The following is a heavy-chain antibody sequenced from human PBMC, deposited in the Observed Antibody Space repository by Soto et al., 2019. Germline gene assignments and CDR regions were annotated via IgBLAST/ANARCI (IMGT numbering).Heavy chain of an antibody. D-gene: IGHD6-13*01. CDR2: ISAYNGNT. Sequence: ASVKVSCKASGYTFTSYGISWVRQAPGQGLEWMGWISAYNGNTNYAQKIQGRVTMTTDTSTSTAYMELRSLRSDDTAVYYCARGSGIAAAGTTNWFDPWGQGTLVTGSS. CDR3: ARGSGIAAAGTTNWFDP. J-gene: IGHJ5*02. CDR1: GYTFTSYG. V-gene: IGHV1-18*01.